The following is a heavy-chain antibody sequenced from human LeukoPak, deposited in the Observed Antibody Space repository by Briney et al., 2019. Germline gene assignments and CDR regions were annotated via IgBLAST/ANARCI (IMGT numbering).Heavy chain of an antibody. CDR1: GYIFTNYA. D-gene: IGHD6-13*01. CDR2: ISTYNGNT. Sequence: ASVKVSCKASGYIFTNYAISWVRQAPGQGLEWMGWISTYNGNTKNAQKLQGRVTMTTDTSTSTAYMELRTLRSDDTAVYYCAKVPLIAAPTHFDYWGQGTLVTVSS. CDR3: AKVPLIAAPTHFDY. J-gene: IGHJ4*02. V-gene: IGHV1-18*01.